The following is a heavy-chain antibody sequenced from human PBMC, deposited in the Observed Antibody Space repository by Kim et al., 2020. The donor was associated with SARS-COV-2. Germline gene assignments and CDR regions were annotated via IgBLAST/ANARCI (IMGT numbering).Heavy chain of an antibody. D-gene: IGHD5-18*01. V-gene: IGHV3-23*01. Sequence: GGSLRLSCAASGFTFSSYAMSWVRQAPGKGLEWVSAISGSGGSTYYADSVKGRFTISRDNSKNTLYLQMNSLRAEDTAVYYCAKMVLRRPDTAMVGSFDYWGQGILVTVSS. CDR1: GFTFSSYA. CDR2: ISGSGGST. J-gene: IGHJ4*02. CDR3: AKMVLRRPDTAMVGSFDY.